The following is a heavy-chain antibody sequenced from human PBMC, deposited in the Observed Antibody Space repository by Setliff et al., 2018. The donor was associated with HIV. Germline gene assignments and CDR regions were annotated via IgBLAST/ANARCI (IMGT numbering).Heavy chain of an antibody. Sequence: GASVKVSCKASGYTFTSYDISWVRQAPGQGLEWMGWISAYNGNTNYAQKLQGRVTMTTDTSTSTAHMELRSLRSDDTAVYYCAREIGDYYDSSGYYPPTDYYYGMDVWGQGTTVTVSS. J-gene: IGHJ6*02. D-gene: IGHD3-22*01. CDR3: AREIGDYYDSSGYYPPTDYYYGMDV. CDR2: ISAYNGNT. CDR1: GYTFTSYD. V-gene: IGHV1-18*01.